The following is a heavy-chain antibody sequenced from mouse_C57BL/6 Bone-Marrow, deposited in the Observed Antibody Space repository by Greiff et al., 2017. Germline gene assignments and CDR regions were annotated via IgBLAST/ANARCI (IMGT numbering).Heavy chain of an antibody. J-gene: IGHJ3*01. V-gene: IGHV5-9-1*02. CDR3: TREGLTGTSWFAY. D-gene: IGHD4-1*01. Sequence: PEKRLEWVAYISSGGDYIYYADTVKGRFTISRDNARNTLYLQMSSLKSEDTAMYYCTREGLTGTSWFAYWGQGTLVTVSA. CDR2: ISSGGDYI.